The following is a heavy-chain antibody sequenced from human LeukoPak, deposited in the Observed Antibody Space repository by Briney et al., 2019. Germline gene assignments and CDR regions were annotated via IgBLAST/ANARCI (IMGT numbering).Heavy chain of an antibody. CDR2: ISSSSSYI. D-gene: IGHD2-21*02. CDR3: ATYCGGDCSTNFDY. V-gene: IGHV3-21*01. J-gene: IGHJ4*02. CDR1: GFTISSYS. Sequence: GGSLRLSCAASGFTISSYSMNWVRQAPGKGLEWVSSISSSSSYIYYADSVKGRFTISRDNAKNSLYLQMNSLRAEDTAVYYCATYCGGDCSTNFDYWGQGTLVTVSS.